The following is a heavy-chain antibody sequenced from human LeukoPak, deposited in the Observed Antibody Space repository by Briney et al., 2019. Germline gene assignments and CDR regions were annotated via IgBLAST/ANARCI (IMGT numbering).Heavy chain of an antibody. D-gene: IGHD3-10*01. Sequence: GGSLRLSCAASGFTFSSYAMHWVRQAPGKGLEWVAVISYDGDNKYYADSVKGRFAISRDNAKNSLYLQMNSLRAEDTAVYYCASYYYGSGTSLGYWGQGTLVTVSS. CDR3: ASYYYGSGTSLGY. V-gene: IGHV3-30*09. J-gene: IGHJ4*02. CDR2: ISYDGDNK. CDR1: GFTFSSYA.